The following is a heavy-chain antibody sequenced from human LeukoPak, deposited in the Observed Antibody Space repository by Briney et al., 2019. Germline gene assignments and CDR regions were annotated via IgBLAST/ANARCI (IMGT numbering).Heavy chain of an antibody. CDR2: IDWDDDK. V-gene: IGHV2-70*01. CDR3: ARMMYGDYVNYFDS. J-gene: IGHJ4*02. D-gene: IGHD4-17*01. CDR1: GFSLSTSGMC. Sequence: SGPTLVNPTQTLTLTCTFSGFSLSTSGMCVSWIRQPPGKALEWLALIDWDDDKYYNTSLKSRLTISKDTSKNQVVLTMTNMDLVDTATYYCARMMYGDYVNYFDSWGQGTLVTVSS.